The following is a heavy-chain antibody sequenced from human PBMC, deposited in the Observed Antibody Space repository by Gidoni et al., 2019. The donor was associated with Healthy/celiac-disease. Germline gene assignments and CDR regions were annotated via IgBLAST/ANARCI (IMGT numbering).Heavy chain of an antibody. J-gene: IGHJ4*02. Sequence: QLQLQESGPGLVQPSETLSLTCTVSGGSISSSSYYWDWIRQPPGKGLEWIGSIYYSGSTYYNPSLKSRVTISVDTSKNQFSLKLSSVTAADTAVYYCARDSPLWFGELLHGNFDYWGQGTLVTVSS. CDR1: GGSISSSSYY. V-gene: IGHV4-39*07. CDR3: ARDSPLWFGELLHGNFDY. CDR2: IYYSGST. D-gene: IGHD3-10*01.